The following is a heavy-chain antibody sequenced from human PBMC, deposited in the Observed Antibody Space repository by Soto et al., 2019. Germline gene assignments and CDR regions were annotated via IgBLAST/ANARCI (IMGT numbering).Heavy chain of an antibody. Sequence: PGGSLRLSCAASGFTFSNYIMNWVRQAPGKGLEWVSSISSGSRSIHYADSVKGRFTISRDNAKNSLYLQMHSLRAEDTALYYCARDRSGYDYSRLDYWGQGTLVTVSS. CDR2: ISSGSRSI. D-gene: IGHD5-12*01. CDR3: ARDRSGYDYSRLDY. J-gene: IGHJ4*02. V-gene: IGHV3-21*01. CDR1: GFTFSNYI.